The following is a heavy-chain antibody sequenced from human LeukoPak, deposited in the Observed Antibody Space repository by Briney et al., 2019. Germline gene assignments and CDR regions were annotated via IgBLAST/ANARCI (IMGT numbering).Heavy chain of an antibody. J-gene: IGHJ4*02. CDR3: ARDGYSPWYFDY. CDR2: IYYSGST. V-gene: IGHV4-59*01. D-gene: IGHD5-24*01. CDR1: SGSISSYY. Sequence: SETLSLTCTVSSGSISSYYWSWIRQPPGKGLVWIGYIYYSGSTNYNPALKSRVTISVDTSKNQFSLKLSSVTAADTAVYYCARDGYSPWYFDYWGQGTLVTVSS.